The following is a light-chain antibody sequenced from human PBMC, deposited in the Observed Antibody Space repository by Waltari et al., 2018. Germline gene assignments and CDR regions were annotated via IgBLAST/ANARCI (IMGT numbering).Light chain of an antibody. CDR1: SSDVGGSKF. Sequence: QSALTQPASVSGSPGQSITISCTGTSSDVGGSKFVSWYQQHPGKVPKVMIYEGSNRPSGVSNRFSGSKSGNTASLTISGLQAEDEADYYCSSSTTSSTSHYVFGTGTKVTVL. CDR3: SSSTTSSTSHYV. J-gene: IGLJ1*01. V-gene: IGLV2-14*01. CDR2: EGS.